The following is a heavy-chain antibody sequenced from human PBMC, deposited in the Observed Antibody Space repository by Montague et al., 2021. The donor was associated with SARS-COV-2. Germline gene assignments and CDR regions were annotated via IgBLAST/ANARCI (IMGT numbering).Heavy chain of an antibody. J-gene: IGHJ6*02. CDR2: IYHSGST. Sequence: SETLSLTCAVSGGSISSRNWWSWVRQPPGKGLEWIGEIYHSGSTNYNPSLKSRVTISVDKSKNQFSLKLSSVTAADTAVYYCARERQLEDAGIYSYYYGMDVWGQGTTVAVSS. CDR1: GGSISSRNW. CDR3: ARERQLEDAGIYSYYYGMDV. D-gene: IGHD6-13*01. V-gene: IGHV4-4*02.